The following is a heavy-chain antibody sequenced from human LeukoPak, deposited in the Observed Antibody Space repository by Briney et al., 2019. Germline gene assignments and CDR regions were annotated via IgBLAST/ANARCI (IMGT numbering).Heavy chain of an antibody. CDR2: INPNSGGT. CDR3: AREIAAAGSDFDY. CDR1: GYTFTGYY. V-gene: IGHV1-2*02. D-gene: IGHD6-13*01. J-gene: IGHJ4*02. Sequence: SVKVSCKASGYTFTGYYMHWVRQAPGQGLEWMGWINPNSGGTNYAQKFQGRVTMTRDTSISTAYMELSRLRSDDTAVYYCAREIAAAGSDFDYWGQGTLVTVSS.